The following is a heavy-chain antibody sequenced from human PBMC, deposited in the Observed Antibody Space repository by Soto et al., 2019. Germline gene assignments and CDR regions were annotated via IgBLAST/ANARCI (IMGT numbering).Heavy chain of an antibody. Sequence: ASVKVSCEASGYTFTSYAMHWVRQAPGQRLEWMGWINAGNGNTKYSQKFQGRVTMTRDTSTSTVYMDLSSLRSEDTAVYYCVRESTPTRWFDPWGQGTLVTVSS. CDR3: VRESTPTRWFDP. V-gene: IGHV1-3*01. CDR1: GYTFTSYA. J-gene: IGHJ5*02. D-gene: IGHD2-2*01. CDR2: INAGNGNT.